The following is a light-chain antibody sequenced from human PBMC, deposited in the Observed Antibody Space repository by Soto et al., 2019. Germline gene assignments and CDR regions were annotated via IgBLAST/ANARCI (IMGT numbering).Light chain of an antibody. CDR3: QQYYTLPLT. Sequence: DIVMTQSPDSLAVSLGERATINCESGQSVLFTSNNKNYLAWYQQKPGQPPKLLLSWASARESGVPERFSGSGSGTLFTLSISSLQAEDVAVYYCQQYYTLPLTFGGGTKVDIK. V-gene: IGKV4-1*01. J-gene: IGKJ4*01. CDR2: WAS. CDR1: QSVLFTSNNKNY.